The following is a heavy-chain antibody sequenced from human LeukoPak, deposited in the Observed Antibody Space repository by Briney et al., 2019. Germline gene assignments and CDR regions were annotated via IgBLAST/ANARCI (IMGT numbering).Heavy chain of an antibody. D-gene: IGHD3-9*01. Sequence: GASVKVSCKVSGYTLTELSMHWVRQAPGKGLEWMGGFDPEDGETIYAQKFQGRVTTTEDTSTDTAYMELSSLRSEDTAVYYCALTGYRYYYGMDVWGQGTTVTVSS. V-gene: IGHV1-24*01. CDR1: GYTLTELS. J-gene: IGHJ6*02. CDR3: ALTGYRYYYGMDV. CDR2: FDPEDGET.